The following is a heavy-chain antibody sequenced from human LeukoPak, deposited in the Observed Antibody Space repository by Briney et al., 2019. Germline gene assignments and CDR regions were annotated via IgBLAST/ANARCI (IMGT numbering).Heavy chain of an antibody. CDR2: ISAYNGNT. CDR1: GYTFTSYG. D-gene: IGHD3-10*01. V-gene: IGHV1-18*01. Sequence: ASVKVSCKASGYTFTSYGISWVRQAPGQGLEWMGWISAYNGNTNYAQKPQGRVTMTTDTSTSTAYMELRSLRSDDTAVYYCARDNGELWALGWFDPWGQGTLVTVSS. CDR3: ARDNGELWALGWFDP. J-gene: IGHJ5*02.